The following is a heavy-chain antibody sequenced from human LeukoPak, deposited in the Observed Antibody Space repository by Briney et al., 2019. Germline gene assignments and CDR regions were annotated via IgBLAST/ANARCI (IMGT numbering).Heavy chain of an antibody. CDR1: GFTFSSYA. D-gene: IGHD5/OR15-5a*01. CDR3: ARDGSTISGIGTY. V-gene: IGHV3-30*04. CDR2: ISYDGSNK. Sequence: GGSLRLSYAASGFTFSSYAMHWVRQAPGKGLEWVAVISYDGSNKYYADSVKGRFTISRDNSKNTLYLQMNSLRAEDTAVYYCARDGSTISGIGTYWGQGTLVTVSS. J-gene: IGHJ4*02.